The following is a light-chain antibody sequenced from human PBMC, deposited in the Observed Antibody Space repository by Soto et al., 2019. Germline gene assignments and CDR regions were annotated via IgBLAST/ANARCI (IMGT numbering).Light chain of an antibody. CDR2: AAS. J-gene: IGKJ2*01. Sequence: DIQMTQSPSSLSASVGDRVTITCRASQSISTYLNWYQQKPGKAPKLLIYAASSLQSGVPSRFSGSGSGTDFTLTISSLQPEDFATYYCQQSYSIPRTFGQGPRWIS. CDR3: QQSYSIPRT. CDR1: QSISTY. V-gene: IGKV1-39*01.